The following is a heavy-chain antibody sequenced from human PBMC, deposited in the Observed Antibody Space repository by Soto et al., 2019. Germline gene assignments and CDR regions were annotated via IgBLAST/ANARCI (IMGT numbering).Heavy chain of an antibody. CDR1: RFTFSYYA. Sequence: GVSLRLSCAASRFTFSYYAMHWIRQAPGKGLEWMAVILSDGSKQYYAESVKGRFTISRDNSKSTLYLQMNSLRVEDTAVYYGVRTIAVAGPYAFDLWGQGTMVSGSS. J-gene: IGHJ3*01. D-gene: IGHD6-19*01. CDR3: VRTIAVAGPYAFDL. CDR2: ILSDGSKQ. V-gene: IGHV3-30-3*01.